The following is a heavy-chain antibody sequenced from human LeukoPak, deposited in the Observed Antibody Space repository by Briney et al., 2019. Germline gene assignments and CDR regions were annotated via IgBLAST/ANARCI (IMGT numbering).Heavy chain of an antibody. J-gene: IGHJ5*02. D-gene: IGHD3-10*01. CDR3: VKMGTSEFGSNNWFAP. V-gene: IGHV3-30*18. Sequence: GGSLRLSCAASGFTFSSYAMCWVRQAPGKGLEWVAVISSDESERYYADSVKRRFTISRDNSKNTLYLQMSTLRAEDTALYYCVKMGTSEFGSNNWFAPWGQGTLVTVSS. CDR1: GFTFSSYA. CDR2: ISSDESER.